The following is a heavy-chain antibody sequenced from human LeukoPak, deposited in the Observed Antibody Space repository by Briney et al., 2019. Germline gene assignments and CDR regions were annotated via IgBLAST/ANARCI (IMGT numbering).Heavy chain of an antibody. V-gene: IGHV3-21*01. CDR2: ISSSSSYI. CDR1: GFTFSSYS. J-gene: IGHJ4*02. CDR3: ASRPTQKTIDY. Sequence: SGGSLRLSCAASGFTFSSYSMNWVRQAPGKGLEWVSSISSSSSYIYYADSVKGRFTVSRDNAKNSLYLQMDSLRAEDTAVYYCASRPTQKTIDYWGQGTLVTVSS.